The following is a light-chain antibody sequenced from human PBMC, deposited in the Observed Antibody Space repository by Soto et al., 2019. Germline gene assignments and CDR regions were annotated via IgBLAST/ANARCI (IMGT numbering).Light chain of an antibody. V-gene: IGLV2-23*02. Sequence: QSVLTQPASVSGPPGQSITISCTGTSSDVGRYNLVSWFQQHPGKAPKLMIYGVSERPSGVSNRFSGSKSGNTASLTISGLQAEDEADYYCCSYAASSTFEGCVFGTGTKVTVL. CDR3: CSYAASSTFEGCV. J-gene: IGLJ1*01. CDR2: GVS. CDR1: SSDVGRYNL.